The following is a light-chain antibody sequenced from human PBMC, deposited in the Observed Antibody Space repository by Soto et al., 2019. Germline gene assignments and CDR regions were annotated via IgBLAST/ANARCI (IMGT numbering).Light chain of an antibody. CDR1: QNIGNK. CDR3: QQYYTTPAIT. CDR2: DAS. V-gene: IGKV3-15*01. Sequence: IVMTQSPGTLSVSPGERATLSCRASQNIGNKVGWYQQKPGQAPRLLIYDASTRATGIPARFSGSGSGTEFTLTISSLQSDDFAVYYCQQYYTTPAITFGQGTRREIK. J-gene: IGKJ5*01.